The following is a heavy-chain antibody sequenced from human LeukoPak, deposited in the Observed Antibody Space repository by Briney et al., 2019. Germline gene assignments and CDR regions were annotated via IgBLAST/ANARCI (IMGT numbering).Heavy chain of an antibody. CDR3: ARAQGSGYYIGEIDY. Sequence: PGGSLILSCAASGFTVSSNYMSWVRQAPGKGLEWVSVIFGGGSTYYADSVKGRFTISRDNSKNTLYLQMNSLRAEDTAVYYCARAQGSGYYIGEIDYWGQGTLVTVSS. J-gene: IGHJ4*02. CDR1: GFTVSSNY. D-gene: IGHD3-3*01. V-gene: IGHV3-53*01. CDR2: IFGGGST.